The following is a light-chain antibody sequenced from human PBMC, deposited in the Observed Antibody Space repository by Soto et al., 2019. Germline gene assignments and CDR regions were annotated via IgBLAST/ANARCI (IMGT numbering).Light chain of an antibody. CDR1: QRISSY. CDR2: GAS. CDR3: QQSYSTPFT. Sequence: DIQMTQSPSSLSASVGDRVTITCRASQRISSYLNWFQQKPGKAPKLLIYGASSLQSGVPSRFSGSGSGADFTLTISSLQPEDFATYYCQQSYSTPFTFGPGTNVDI. V-gene: IGKV1-39*01. J-gene: IGKJ3*01.